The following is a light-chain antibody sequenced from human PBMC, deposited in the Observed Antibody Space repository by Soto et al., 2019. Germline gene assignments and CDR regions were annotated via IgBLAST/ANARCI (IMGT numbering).Light chain of an antibody. Sequence: EIVMTXXXXXLSWTAGKRPPLSCRYRHGVSSNLAWYQTNPGQAPRLLIYGASTRATGIPARFRGSGSGREFILTISSLQSEDCAVYYCQQYNNWPPWTFGQGTKVDIK. CDR2: GAS. CDR1: HGVSSN. J-gene: IGKJ1*01. V-gene: IGKV3-15*01. CDR3: QQYNNWPPWT.